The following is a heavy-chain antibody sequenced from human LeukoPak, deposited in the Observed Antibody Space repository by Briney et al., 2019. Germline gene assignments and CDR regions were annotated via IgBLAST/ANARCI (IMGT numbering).Heavy chain of an antibody. J-gene: IGHJ4*02. D-gene: IGHD6-13*01. V-gene: IGHV4-59*01. Sequence: SETLSLTCTVSGGSISSYYWSWLGQPPGKGLEWIGYIYYSGSTNYNPSLTSRGTISVDTSKNQFSLKLSSVTAADTAVYYCARVSSWIPFDYWGQGTLVTVSS. CDR1: GGSISSYY. CDR3: ARVSSWIPFDY. CDR2: IYYSGST.